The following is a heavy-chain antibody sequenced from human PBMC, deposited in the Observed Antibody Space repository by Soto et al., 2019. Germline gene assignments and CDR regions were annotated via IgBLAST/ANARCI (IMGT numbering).Heavy chain of an antibody. D-gene: IGHD1-26*01. Sequence: GGSLRLSCAASVLNFSSYAMSCVHHSPGKGLEWVSAISGSGGSTYYADSVRGRFTVSRDDTKNSLYLQMNSLRVEDTAVYYCSKAGWSYDTGEWGSDYWGQGTLLPXAS. CDR3: SKAGWSYDTGEWGSDY. V-gene: IGHV3-23*01. CDR2: ISGSGGST. J-gene: IGHJ4*02. CDR1: VLNFSSYA.